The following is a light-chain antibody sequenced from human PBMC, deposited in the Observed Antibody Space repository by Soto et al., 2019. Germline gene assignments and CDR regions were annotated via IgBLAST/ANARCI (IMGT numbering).Light chain of an antibody. J-gene: IGKJ1*01. Sequence: DLQVTQSPSSLSASVGDRVTITCRASQSISSYLNWYQQKPGKAPKLLIFAASTLQSEVPSRFSGSGSGTDFTLTISSLQPEDFATYYCQQSYNPPRTFGQGTKVEIK. CDR2: AAS. CDR1: QSISSY. V-gene: IGKV1-39*01. CDR3: QQSYNPPRT.